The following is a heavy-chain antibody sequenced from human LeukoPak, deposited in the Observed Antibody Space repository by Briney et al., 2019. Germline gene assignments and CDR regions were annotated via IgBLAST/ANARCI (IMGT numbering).Heavy chain of an antibody. D-gene: IGHD6-13*01. CDR2: IWYDGSNK. CDR3: AREGTAAAGKRRSSQFDY. Sequence: GGSLRLSCAASGFTFSSYGMHWVRRAPGKGLEWVAVIWYDGSNKYYADSVKGRFTISRDNSKNTLYLQMNSLRAEDTAVYYCAREGTAAAGKRRSSQFDYWGQGTLVTVSS. J-gene: IGHJ4*02. V-gene: IGHV3-33*01. CDR1: GFTFSSYG.